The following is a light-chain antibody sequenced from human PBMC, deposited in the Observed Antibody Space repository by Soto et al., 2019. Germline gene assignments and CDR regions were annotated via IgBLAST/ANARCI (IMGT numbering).Light chain of an antibody. J-gene: IGLJ2*01. CDR2: DAS. Sequence: QSALTQPASVSGSPGQPITISCTGTSSDVGGYNSVSWYQQHPGKAPKLMIYDASHRPSGVSDRFSGSKSGNTAALTISGLQAEDEADYYCSSYTSSSLLVFGGGTKLTVL. CDR3: SSYTSSSLLV. V-gene: IGLV2-14*01. CDR1: SSDVGGYNS.